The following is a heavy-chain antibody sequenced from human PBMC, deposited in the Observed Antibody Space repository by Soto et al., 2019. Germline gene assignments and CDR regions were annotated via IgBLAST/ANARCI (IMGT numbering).Heavy chain of an antibody. V-gene: IGHV3-15*01. CDR1: GFTFSNAW. CDR2: IKSKTDGRTT. D-gene: IGHD4-17*01. CDR3: TTDHCYGGNSDAFDI. Sequence: GGSLRLSCAASGFTFSNAWMSWVRQAPGKGLEWVGRIKSKTDGRTTDYAEPVKCRFTISRDESKSTLYLQMNSLKTEDTDVYYCTTDHCYGGNSDAFDIWGQGTMVTVSS. J-gene: IGHJ3*02.